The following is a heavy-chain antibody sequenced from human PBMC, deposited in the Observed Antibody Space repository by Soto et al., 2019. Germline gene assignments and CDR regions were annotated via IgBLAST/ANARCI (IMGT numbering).Heavy chain of an antibody. D-gene: IGHD3-16*02. CDR2: ISSSSSYI. CDR1: VFTFSRYS. V-gene: IGHV3-21*01. Sequence: KPGGSLRLSCAASVFTFSRYSMNWVRQAPGKGLEWVSSISSSSSYIYYADSVKGRFTISRDNAKNSLYLQMNSLRAEDTAVYYCARDRAWGSYRYDLAQRRQDYYYGMDVWGQGTTVTVSS. CDR3: ARDRAWGSYRYDLAQRRQDYYYGMDV. J-gene: IGHJ6*02.